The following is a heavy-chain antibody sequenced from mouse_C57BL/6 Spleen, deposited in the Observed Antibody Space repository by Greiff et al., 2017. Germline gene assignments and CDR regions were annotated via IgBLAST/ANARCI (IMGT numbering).Heavy chain of an antibody. Sequence: EVQLVESGGGLVKPGGSLNLSCAASGFTFSDYGMHWVRQAPEKGLEWVAYISSGSSTIYYADTVKGRFTISRDNANNTLFLQMTSLRSEDTAMYYCATAYYSNYGGLAYWGQGTLVTVSA. CDR2: ISSGSSTI. D-gene: IGHD2-5*01. J-gene: IGHJ3*01. CDR3: ATAYYSNYGGLAY. CDR1: GFTFSDYG. V-gene: IGHV5-17*01.